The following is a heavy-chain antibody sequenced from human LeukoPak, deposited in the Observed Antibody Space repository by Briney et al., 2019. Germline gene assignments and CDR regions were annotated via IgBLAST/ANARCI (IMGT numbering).Heavy chain of an antibody. CDR3: ARDVSGYSYGRKSF. Sequence: SVKVSCKASGGTFSSYAISWVRQAPGQGLEWMGGIIPIFGTANYAQKFQGRVTITADKSTSTAYMELSSLRSEDTAVYYCARDVSGYSYGRKSFWGQGTLVTVSS. CDR2: IIPIFGTA. J-gene: IGHJ4*02. V-gene: IGHV1-69*06. D-gene: IGHD5-18*01. CDR1: GGTFSSYA.